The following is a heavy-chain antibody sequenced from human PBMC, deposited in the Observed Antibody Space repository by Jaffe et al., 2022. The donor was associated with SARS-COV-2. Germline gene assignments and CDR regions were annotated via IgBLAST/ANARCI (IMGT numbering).Heavy chain of an antibody. V-gene: IGHV1-46*01. CDR3: ARASGGYDSSGYYYSFDY. J-gene: IGHJ4*02. CDR1: GYTFTSYY. CDR2: INPSGGST. D-gene: IGHD3-22*01. Sequence: QVQLVQSGAEVKKPGASVKVSCKASGYTFTSYYMHWVRQAPGQGLEWMGIINPSGGSTSYAQKFQGRVTMTRDTSTSTVYMELSSLRSEDTAVYYCARASGGYDSSGYYYSFDYWGQGTLVTVSS.